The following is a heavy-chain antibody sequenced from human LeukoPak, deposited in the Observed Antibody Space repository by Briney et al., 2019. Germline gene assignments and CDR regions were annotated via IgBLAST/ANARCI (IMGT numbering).Heavy chain of an antibody. CDR1: GFPFSDFS. V-gene: IGHV3-23*01. CDR2: TNSGGTTT. Sequence: PGGSLRLSCATSGFPFSDFSMTWVRQAPGKGLEWISTTNSGGTTTYYAESVKGRFTISRDNFKNALYLQMSSLRVEGTAIYYCAKQSYARSLGEGGPGTLVTVSS. J-gene: IGHJ4*02. CDR3: AKQSYARSLGE. D-gene: IGHD3-10*02.